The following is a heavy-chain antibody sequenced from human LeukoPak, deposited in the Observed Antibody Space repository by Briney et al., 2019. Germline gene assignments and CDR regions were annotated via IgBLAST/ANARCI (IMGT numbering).Heavy chain of an antibody. J-gene: IGHJ6*03. CDR1: GFTFSSYA. V-gene: IGHV3-23*01. CDR3: AKDLGDYGSGSYYNYHYYYMDV. D-gene: IGHD3-10*01. Sequence: GGSLRLSCAASGFTFSSYAMSWVRQAPGKGLEWVSAISGSGGSTYYADSVKGRFTISRDNSKNTLYLQMNSLRAEDTAVYYCAKDLGDYGSGSYYNYHYYYMDVWGKGTTVTVSS. CDR2: ISGSGGST.